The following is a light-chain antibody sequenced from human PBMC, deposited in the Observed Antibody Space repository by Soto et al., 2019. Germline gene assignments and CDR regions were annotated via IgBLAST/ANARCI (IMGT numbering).Light chain of an antibody. V-gene: IGKV1-39*01. CDR2: AAT. CDR1: QSINNY. CDR3: QESYNSPYA. Sequence: DIQMTQSPSSLSASLGDRVTITCRASQSINNYLNWYQQEEGKAPKLLIYAATSLQSGVPSRFSGSGSGTEFTLTISSLHPGDFATYYYQESYNSPYAFGLGTKLEIK. J-gene: IGKJ2*01.